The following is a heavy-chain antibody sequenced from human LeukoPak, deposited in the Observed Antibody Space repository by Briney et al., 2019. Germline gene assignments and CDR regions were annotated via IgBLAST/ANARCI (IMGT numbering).Heavy chain of an antibody. J-gene: IGHJ4*02. D-gene: IGHD3-10*01. CDR1: GFTFSSYA. V-gene: IGHV3-23*01. Sequence: GGTLRLSCAASGFTFSSYAMSWVRQAPGKGLEWVSAISGSGGSTYYADSVKGRFTISRDNSKNTLYLQMNSLRAEDTAVYYCATYYYGSWSYYNAFDYWGQGTLVTVSS. CDR2: ISGSGGST. CDR3: ATYYYGSWSYYNAFDY.